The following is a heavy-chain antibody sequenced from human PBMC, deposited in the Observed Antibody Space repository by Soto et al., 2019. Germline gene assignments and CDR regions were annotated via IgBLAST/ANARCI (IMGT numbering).Heavy chain of an antibody. V-gene: IGHV3-23*01. D-gene: IGHD2-2*01. J-gene: IGHJ4*02. CDR3: TTRLNAHFDY. CDR1: GFTFSHYT. CDR2: ISDRPTGHS. Sequence: PWRSLRLSCVPSGFTFSHYTLNWVRQAPGKGPEWDSTISDRPTGHSHYAESVRGRFVISRDDSRNTVYLQMDSLRADDTALYYCTTRLNAHFDYCGQGVQVTVSS.